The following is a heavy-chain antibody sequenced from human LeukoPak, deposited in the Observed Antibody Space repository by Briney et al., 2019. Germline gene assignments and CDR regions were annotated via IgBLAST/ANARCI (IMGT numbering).Heavy chain of an antibody. J-gene: IGHJ4*02. CDR2: IWHDGSNE. V-gene: IGHV3-33*06. CDR1: GFTFRNYG. Sequence: GGSLRLSCAASGFTFRNYGMHWVRKAPGNGLEWVAVIWHDGSNEYYAESVRGRFTISRDNSKNTLYLQMSSLRAEDTAVYSCAKDFKSSGWYVLPYFEYWGQGTLVTVSS. CDR3: AKDFKSSGWYVLPYFEY. D-gene: IGHD6-19*01.